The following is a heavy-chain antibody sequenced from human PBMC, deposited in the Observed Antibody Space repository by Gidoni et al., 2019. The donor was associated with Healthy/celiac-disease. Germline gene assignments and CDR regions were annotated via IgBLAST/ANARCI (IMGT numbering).Heavy chain of an antibody. D-gene: IGHD3-10*01. J-gene: IGHJ4*02. CDR3: TTIYPLLWFGELP. V-gene: IGHV3-15*01. CDR1: GFTFSNAW. Sequence: EVQLVESGGGLVKPGGSLRLSCAASGFTFSNAWMSWVRQAPGKGLEWVGRIKSKTDGGTTDYAAPVKGRFTISRDDSKNTLYLQMNSLKTEDTAVYYCTTIYPLLWFGELPWGQGTLVTVSS. CDR2: IKSKTDGGTT.